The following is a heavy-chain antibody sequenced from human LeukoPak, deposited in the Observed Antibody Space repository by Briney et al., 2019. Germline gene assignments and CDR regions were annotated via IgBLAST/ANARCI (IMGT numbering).Heavy chain of an antibody. CDR3: ARAGTYCGGDCYSYFDY. V-gene: IGHV3-13*01. J-gene: IGHJ4*02. D-gene: IGHD2-21*02. CDR2: IGTAGDT. CDR1: GFTFSSYD. Sequence: GGSLRLSCAASGFTFSSYDMPWVRQATGKGLEWVSAIGTAGDTYYPGSVKGRFTISRENAKNSLYLQMNSLRAGDTAVYYCARAGTYCGGDCYSYFDYWGQGTLVTVSS.